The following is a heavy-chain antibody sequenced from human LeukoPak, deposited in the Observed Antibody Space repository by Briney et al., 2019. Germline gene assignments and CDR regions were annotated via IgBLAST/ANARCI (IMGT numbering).Heavy chain of an antibody. CDR1: GFTFSSYA. CDR3: AKDLRGVKRWLFPLSFDY. D-gene: IGHD6-19*01. Sequence: GGSLRLSCAASGFTFSSYAMSWVRQAPGKGLEWVSAISGSGGSTYYADSVKGRFTISRDNSKNTLYLQMNSLRAEDTAVYYCAKDLRGVKRWLFPLSFDYWGQGTLVTVSS. V-gene: IGHV3-23*01. J-gene: IGHJ4*02. CDR2: ISGSGGST.